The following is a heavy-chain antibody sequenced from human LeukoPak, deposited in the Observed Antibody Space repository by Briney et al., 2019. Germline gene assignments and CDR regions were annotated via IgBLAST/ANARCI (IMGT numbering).Heavy chain of an antibody. CDR3: ARVFSYPLRAPFDP. D-gene: IGHD3-3*01. CDR1: GGSISSYY. Sequence: PSETLSLTCTVSGGSISSYYWSRIRQPPGKGLEWIGYIFYSGSTNYNPSLKSRVTISVDTSKNQFSLKLSSVTAADTAVYYCARVFSYPLRAPFDPWGQGTLVTVSS. J-gene: IGHJ5*02. CDR2: IFYSGST. V-gene: IGHV4-59*01.